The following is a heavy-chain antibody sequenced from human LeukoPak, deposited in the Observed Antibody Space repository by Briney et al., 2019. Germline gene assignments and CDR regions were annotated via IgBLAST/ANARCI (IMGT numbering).Heavy chain of an antibody. D-gene: IGHD6-13*01. V-gene: IGHV3-23*01. CDR2: ISGSGDNT. Sequence: GGSLRLSCAASGFSFNTHAMGWVRQAPEKGLEWVSVISGSGDNTYHADSVKGRFIISRDNSNNTLSVQMNSLRAEDTAVYYCARNGGAAAGPFLYYFDYWGQGTLVTVSS. CDR3: ARNGGAAAGPFLYYFDY. CDR1: GFSFNTHA. J-gene: IGHJ4*02.